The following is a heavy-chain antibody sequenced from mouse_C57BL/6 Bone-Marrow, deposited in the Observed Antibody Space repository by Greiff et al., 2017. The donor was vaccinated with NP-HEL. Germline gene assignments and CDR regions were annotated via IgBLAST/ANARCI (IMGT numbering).Heavy chain of an antibody. V-gene: IGHV5-6*01. D-gene: IGHD2-5*01. CDR2: ISSGGSYT. CDR1: GFTFSSYG. J-gene: IGHJ2*01. Sequence: EVKLVESGGDLVKPGGSLKLSCAASGFTFSSYGMSWVRQTPDKRLEWVGTISSGGSYTYYPDSVKGRFTISKDNAKNTLYLQMRSLKYEDTAMYYCARHYYSNYFDYWGQGTTLTVSS. CDR3: ARHYYSNYFDY.